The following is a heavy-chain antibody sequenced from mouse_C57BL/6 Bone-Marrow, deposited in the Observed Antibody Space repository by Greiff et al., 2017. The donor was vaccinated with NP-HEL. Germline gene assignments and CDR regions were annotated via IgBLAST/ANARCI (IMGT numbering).Heavy chain of an antibody. CDR3: ARSPLFAY. Sequence: VQLKQSGPGLVKPSQSLSLTCSVTGYSITSGYYWNWIRQFPGNKLEWMGYISYDGSNNYNPSLKNRISITRDTSKNQFFLKLNSVTTEDTATYYCARSPLFAYWGQGTLVTVSA. J-gene: IGHJ3*01. CDR1: GYSITSGYY. V-gene: IGHV3-6*01. CDR2: ISYDGSN.